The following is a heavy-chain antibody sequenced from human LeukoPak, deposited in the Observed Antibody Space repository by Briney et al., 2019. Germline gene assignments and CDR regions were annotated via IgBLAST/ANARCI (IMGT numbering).Heavy chain of an antibody. CDR3: ASGGITMIRNAFDI. CDR2: MNPNSGNT. CDR1: GDTFTSYD. Sequence: ASVKVSCKASGDTFTSYDINWVRQATGQGLEWMGWMNPNSGNTGYAQKFQGRVTITRNTSISTAYMELSSLRSEDTAVYYCASGGITMIRNAFDIWGQGTMVIVSS. V-gene: IGHV1-8*03. D-gene: IGHD3-22*01. J-gene: IGHJ3*02.